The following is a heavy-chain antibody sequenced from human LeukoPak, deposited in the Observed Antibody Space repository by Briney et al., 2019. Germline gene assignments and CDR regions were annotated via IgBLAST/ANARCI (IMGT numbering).Heavy chain of an antibody. CDR2: ISYDGSNK. CDR3: AKDYPHSPWEPLGGYFDY. Sequence: PGRSLRLSCAASGFTFSSYGMHWVRQAPGKGLEWVAVISYDGSNKYYADSVKGRFTISRDNSKNTLYLQMNSLRAEDTAVYYCAKDYPHSPWEPLGGYFDYWGQGTLVTVSS. D-gene: IGHD1-26*01. J-gene: IGHJ4*02. V-gene: IGHV3-30*18. CDR1: GFTFSSYG.